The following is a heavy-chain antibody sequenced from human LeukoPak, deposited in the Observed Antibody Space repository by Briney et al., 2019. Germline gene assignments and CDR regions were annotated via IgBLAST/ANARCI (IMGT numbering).Heavy chain of an antibody. J-gene: IGHJ4*02. Sequence: GGSLRLSCAASGVTFSSSAMTWVRQAPGKGLEWVSGISSGGGNTYYADSVKGRFTISRDDSKNTLYLQMNSLRAEDTAVYYCAKGASGSYWASSYWGQGTLVTVSS. D-gene: IGHD1-26*01. CDR2: ISSGGGNT. CDR1: GVTFSSSA. CDR3: AKGASGSYWASSY. V-gene: IGHV3-23*01.